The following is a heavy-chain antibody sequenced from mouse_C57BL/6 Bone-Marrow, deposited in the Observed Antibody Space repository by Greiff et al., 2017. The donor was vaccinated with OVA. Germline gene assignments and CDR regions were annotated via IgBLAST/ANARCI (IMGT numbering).Heavy chain of an antibody. J-gene: IGHJ2*01. CDR3: ASDSTYVDF. D-gene: IGHD2-5*01. CDR1: GFNFKDYY. CDR2: IDPENGET. Sequence: VQLQQSGAELVKPGASVKLSCTASGFNFKDYYMHWVKQRTEQGLEWIGRIDPENGETKYAPKFKGKATMTADTSSNTAYLQLSSLTSEDTAVYYCASDSTYVDFWGQGTTLTVSS. V-gene: IGHV14-2*01.